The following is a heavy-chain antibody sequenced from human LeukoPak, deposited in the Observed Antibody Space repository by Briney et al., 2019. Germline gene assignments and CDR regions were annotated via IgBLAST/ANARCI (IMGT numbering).Heavy chain of an antibody. CDR3: ARGGLMVYAVRVQNDAFDI. CDR2: INHSGST. CDR1: GGSISSSSHY. V-gene: IGHV4-39*07. J-gene: IGHJ3*02. D-gene: IGHD2-8*01. Sequence: PSETLSLTCTVSGGSISSSSHYWGWIRQPPGKGLEWIGEINHSGSTNYHPSLKSRVTISVDTSKNQFSLKLSSVTAADTAVYYCARGGLMVYAVRVQNDAFDIWGQGTMVTVSS.